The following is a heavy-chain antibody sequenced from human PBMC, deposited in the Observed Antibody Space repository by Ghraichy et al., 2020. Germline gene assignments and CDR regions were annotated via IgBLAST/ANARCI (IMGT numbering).Heavy chain of an antibody. Sequence: ETLSLTCAASGVTVSHAWMTWVRRAPGKGLEWVGRILTNTEGGRTDYPAPVIGRFTVSRDDSKNTLYLQMNSLITEDTAVYYCTTGPVEGGWGQGTTVTVSS. V-gene: IGHV3-15*01. CDR3: TTGPVEGG. CDR1: GVTVSHAW. CDR2: ILTNTEGGRT. J-gene: IGHJ3*01.